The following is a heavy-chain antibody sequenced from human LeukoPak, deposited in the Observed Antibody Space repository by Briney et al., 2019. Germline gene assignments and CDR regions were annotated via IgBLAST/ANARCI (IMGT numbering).Heavy chain of an antibody. CDR1: GGSVSSGSYY. D-gene: IGHD4-17*01. J-gene: IGHJ3*02. V-gene: IGHV4-61*01. Sequence: PSETLSLTCTVSGGSVSSGSYYWSWIRQPPGKGLEWIGYIYYSGSTNYNPSLKSRVTISVDTSKNQFSLKLSSVTAADTAVYYCARADGDYGAFDIWGQGTMVTVSS. CDR2: IYYSGST. CDR3: ARADGDYGAFDI.